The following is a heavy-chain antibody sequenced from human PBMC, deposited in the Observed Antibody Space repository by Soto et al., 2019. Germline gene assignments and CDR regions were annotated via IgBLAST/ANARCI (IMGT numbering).Heavy chain of an antibody. Sequence: EVQLVETGGGLIQPGGSLRLSCTVSGFSVTNSYINWVRQAPGKGLEWVSILYSSGTTYYADAVRGRFTVSRDDSKNTLFLHMNSLSADDTAVYYCARDWSKFSYTYPYYYAMGAWGQGTTVTVSS. CDR1: GFSVTNSY. V-gene: IGHV3-53*02. D-gene: IGHD2-2*02. J-gene: IGHJ6*02. CDR3: ARDWSKFSYTYPYYYAMGA. CDR2: LYSSGTT.